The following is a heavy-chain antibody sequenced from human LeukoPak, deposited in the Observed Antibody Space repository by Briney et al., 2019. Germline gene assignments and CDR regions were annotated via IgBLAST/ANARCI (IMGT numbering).Heavy chain of an antibody. CDR3: ASRTAAYYYYGMDV. D-gene: IGHD2-21*02. J-gene: IGHJ6*02. V-gene: IGHV1-3*01. Sequence: ASVKVSCKSSGYTFTSYAMHWVRQTPGQRLEWMGWINAGNGNTKYSQKFQGRVTITRDTSASTAYMELSSLRSEDTAVYYCASRTAAYYYYGMDVWGQGTTVTVSS. CDR1: GYTFTSYA. CDR2: INAGNGNT.